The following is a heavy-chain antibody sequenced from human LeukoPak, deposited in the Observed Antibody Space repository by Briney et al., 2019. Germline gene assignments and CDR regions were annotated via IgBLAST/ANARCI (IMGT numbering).Heavy chain of an antibody. J-gene: IGHJ4*02. D-gene: IGHD3-10*01. CDR1: GFAFTTSA. CDR2: IVVGSGDA. CDR3: AAPKGVAYYYGSGSHWDFDS. Sequence: SVKVSCKTSGFAFTTSAVQWVRQARGQGLEWIGWIVVGSGDANYAQKFRERVAITTDMSINTAYMELSSLTSEDTAVYYCAAPKGVAYYYGSGSHWDFDSWGQGTLVTVSS. V-gene: IGHV1-58*01.